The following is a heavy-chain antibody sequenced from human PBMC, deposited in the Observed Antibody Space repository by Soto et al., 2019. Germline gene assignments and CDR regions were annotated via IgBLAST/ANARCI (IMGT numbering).Heavy chain of an antibody. V-gene: IGHV3-7*05. J-gene: IGHJ4*02. CDR3: ARVSPVMLPGY. CDR1: GFTFSNSW. Sequence: EVQLVESGGGLVQPGGSLRLSCAVSGFTFSNSWLSWVRQAPGKGLEWVANINQDGSDKYYVDSVKGRFTISRDNAKNSLYLQMNSLRAEDTAIYYCARVSPVMLPGYWGQGTLVTVSS. CDR2: INQDGSDK. D-gene: IGHD3-16*01.